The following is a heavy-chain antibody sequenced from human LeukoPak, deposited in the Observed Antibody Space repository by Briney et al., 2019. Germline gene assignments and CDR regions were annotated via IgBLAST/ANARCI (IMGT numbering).Heavy chain of an antibody. CDR2: ISYDGSNK. D-gene: IGHD3-9*01. CDR1: GFTFTNYW. Sequence: GGSLRLSCVASGFTFTNYWMNWVRQAPGKGLEWVAVISYDGSNKYYADSVKGRFTISRDNSKNTLYLQMNSLRAEDTAVYYCAREGAHYDILTGYYSFLGGDYYYGMDVWGQGTTVTVSS. V-gene: IGHV3-30-3*01. CDR3: AREGAHYDILTGYYSFLGGDYYYGMDV. J-gene: IGHJ6*02.